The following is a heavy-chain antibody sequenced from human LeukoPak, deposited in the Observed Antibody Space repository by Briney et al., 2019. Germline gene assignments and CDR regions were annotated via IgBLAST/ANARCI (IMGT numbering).Heavy chain of an antibody. V-gene: IGHV3-21*01. CDR2: ISSSSSYI. CDR3: ARDPRRYCSGGSCYPDYYYYYGMDV. D-gene: IGHD2-15*01. Sequence: GGSLRLSCAASGFTFSSYSMNWVRQAPGKGLEWVSSISSSSSYIYCADSVKGRFTISRDNAKNSLYLQMNSLRAEDTAVYYCARDPRRYCSGGSCYPDYYYYYGMDVWGQGTTVTVSS. CDR1: GFTFSSYS. J-gene: IGHJ6*02.